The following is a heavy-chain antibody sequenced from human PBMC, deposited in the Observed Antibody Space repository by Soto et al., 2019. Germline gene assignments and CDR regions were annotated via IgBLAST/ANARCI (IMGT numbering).Heavy chain of an antibody. J-gene: IGHJ4*02. CDR2: ISYDGSNK. CDR3: AKVKAAATFPRKRTGQFDY. CDR1: GFTFSSYG. D-gene: IGHD6-13*01. V-gene: IGHV3-30*18. Sequence: GGSLRLSCAASGFTFSSYGMHWVRQAPGKGLEWVAVISYDGSNKYYADSVKGRFTISRDNSKNTLYLQMNSLRAEDTAVYYCAKVKAAATFPRKRTGQFDYWGQGTLVTVSS.